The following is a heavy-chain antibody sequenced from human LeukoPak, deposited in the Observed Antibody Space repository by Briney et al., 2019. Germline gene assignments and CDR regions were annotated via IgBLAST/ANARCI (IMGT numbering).Heavy chain of an antibody. CDR2: IYYSGST. V-gene: IGHV4-31*03. CDR1: GGSISSGGYY. D-gene: IGHD3-10*01. CDR3: ARDSRSYYGSGANGMDV. Sequence: TSETLSLTCTVSGGSISSGGYYWSWIRQHPGKGLEWIGYIYYSGSTYYNPSLKSRVTISVDTSKNQFSLQLSSVTAADTAVYYCARDSRSYYGSGANGMDVWGQATTVTVSS. J-gene: IGHJ6*02.